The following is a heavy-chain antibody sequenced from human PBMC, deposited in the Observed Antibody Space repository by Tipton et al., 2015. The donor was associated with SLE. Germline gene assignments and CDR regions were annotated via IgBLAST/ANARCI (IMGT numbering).Heavy chain of an antibody. D-gene: IGHD2-2*01. Sequence: SLRLSCAASGFTFSSYWMHWVRQAPGKGLVWVSLISPDGSTTTYADSVKGRFTISRDNAKNTLYLQVNSLRAEDTAVYYCAKDAQYASATNAIGNYYGMDVWGQGTAVTVSS. J-gene: IGHJ6*02. V-gene: IGHV3-74*01. CDR2: ISPDGSTT. CDR3: AKDAQYASATNAIGNYYGMDV. CDR1: GFTFSSYW.